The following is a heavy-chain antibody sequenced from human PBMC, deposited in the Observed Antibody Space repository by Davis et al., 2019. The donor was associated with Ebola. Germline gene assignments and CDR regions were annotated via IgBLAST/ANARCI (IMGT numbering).Heavy chain of an antibody. Sequence: PGGSLRLSCAASGFTFSNAWMSWVRQAPGKGLAWVGRIKSKTDGGTTDYAAPVKGRFTISRDDSKNTLYLQMNSLKTEDTAVYYCTTGVVVPAAIQLDDHYYYYGMDVWGQGTTVTVSS. CDR3: TTGVVVPAAIQLDDHYYYYGMDV. CDR2: IKSKTDGGTT. V-gene: IGHV3-15*01. D-gene: IGHD2-2*01. CDR1: GFTFSNAW. J-gene: IGHJ6*02.